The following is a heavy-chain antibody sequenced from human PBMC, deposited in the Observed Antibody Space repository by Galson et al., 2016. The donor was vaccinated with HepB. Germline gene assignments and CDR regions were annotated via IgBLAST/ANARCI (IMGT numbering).Heavy chain of an antibody. CDR1: RFTFSNSG. CDR2: ITTAGDT. D-gene: IGHD2-8*01. V-gene: IGHV3-13*01. J-gene: IGHJ4*02. Sequence: SLRLSCAASRFTFSNSGMQWARQTTGKGLEWVSRITTAGDTDYPGSVKGRFTISRDNSKNTLYLQMNSLRAEDTAVYYCAKWRDGCYWGQGTLVTVSS. CDR3: AKWRDGCY.